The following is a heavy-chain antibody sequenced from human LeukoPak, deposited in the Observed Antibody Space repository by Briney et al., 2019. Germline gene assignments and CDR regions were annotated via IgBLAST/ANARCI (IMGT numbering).Heavy chain of an antibody. CDR2: ISSSSSYI. V-gene: IGHV3-21*01. J-gene: IGHJ3*02. Sequence: GGSLRLSCAASGFTFSSYSMNWARQAPGKGLEWVSSISSSSSYIYYADSVKGRFTISRDNAKNSLYLQMNSLRAEDTAVYYCAREFQIVGDAFDIWGQGTMVTVSS. D-gene: IGHD3-22*01. CDR3: AREFQIVGDAFDI. CDR1: GFTFSSYS.